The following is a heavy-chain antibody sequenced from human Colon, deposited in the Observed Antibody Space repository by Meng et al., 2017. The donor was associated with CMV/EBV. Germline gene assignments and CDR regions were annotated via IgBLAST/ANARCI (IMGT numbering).Heavy chain of an antibody. CDR1: GFPLSNYW. V-gene: IGHV5-51*01. CDR3: ARVEQQPYYFDY. CDR2: IYGGDSDT. Sequence: GGSLRLSCQVSGFPLSNYWIAWVRQKPGKGLEWMGMIYGGDSDTRYSPSFQGQVTFSADKSVATASLQWSSLQASDTAMYFCARVEQQPYYFDYWGQGTLVTVSS. J-gene: IGHJ4*02. D-gene: IGHD5-24*01.